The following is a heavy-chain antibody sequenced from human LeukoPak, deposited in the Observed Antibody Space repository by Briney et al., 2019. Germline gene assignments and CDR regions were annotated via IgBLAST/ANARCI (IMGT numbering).Heavy chain of an antibody. Sequence: GGPLRLSCGASGFTFSSYAMTWVHQAPGKGPEWVSAFSGRGYSTYYADSGKARFTISRDNSKNTLYLQMNSLRAEDTAVYYCAKDPTFCSGGSCRPTTFDYWGQGTLVTVSS. CDR3: AKDPTFCSGGSCRPTTFDY. V-gene: IGHV3-23*01. CDR1: GFTFSSYA. D-gene: IGHD2-15*01. J-gene: IGHJ4*02. CDR2: FSGRGYST.